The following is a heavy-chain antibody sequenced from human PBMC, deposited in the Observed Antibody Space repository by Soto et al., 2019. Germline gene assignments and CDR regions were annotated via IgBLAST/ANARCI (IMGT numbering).Heavy chain of an antibody. J-gene: IGHJ4*02. V-gene: IGHV1-8*03. CDR1: GYTFINFD. D-gene: IGHD1-26*01. Sequence: SVKVSCKSSGYTFINFDIIWVRQAAGQGLEWLGWMNPGSGKTGYASKFQDRVTISADVSTGTAYLELTSLRVDDTAVYYCARGCDQPPVGLYFDSWGEGTRVNVSS. CDR3: ARGCDQPPVGLYFDS. CDR2: MNPGSGKT.